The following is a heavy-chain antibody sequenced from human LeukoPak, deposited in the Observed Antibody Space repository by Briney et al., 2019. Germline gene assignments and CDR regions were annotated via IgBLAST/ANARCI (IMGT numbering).Heavy chain of an antibody. Sequence: PSETLSLTCTVSGGSISSYYWSWIRQPPGKGLQWIGYISYTGSTNYNPSLKSRVTISVDTSKNQFSLKLNSVTAADTAVYYCASGVEMATTYDYWGQGTLVTVSS. CDR2: ISYTGST. CDR3: ASGVEMATTYDY. V-gene: IGHV4-59*08. CDR1: GGSISSYY. D-gene: IGHD5-24*01. J-gene: IGHJ4*02.